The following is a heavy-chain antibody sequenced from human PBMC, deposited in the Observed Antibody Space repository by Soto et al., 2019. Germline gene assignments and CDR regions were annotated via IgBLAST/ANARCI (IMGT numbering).Heavy chain of an antibody. CDR3: ARALFYSDSDGYYFEFGY. CDR1: GFSLTDTRMG. V-gene: IGHV2-26*01. D-gene: IGHD3-22*01. J-gene: IGHJ4*02. Sequence: ESGPTLVNPTEPLTLTCSVSGFSLTDTRMGVSWIRQAPGKALEWLAHIISNDDKSYSTSLKSRLTISKDTSKSQVVLRMTNMDPVDTGRYYCARALFYSDSDGYYFEFGYWGPGTLVTVSS. CDR2: IISNDDK.